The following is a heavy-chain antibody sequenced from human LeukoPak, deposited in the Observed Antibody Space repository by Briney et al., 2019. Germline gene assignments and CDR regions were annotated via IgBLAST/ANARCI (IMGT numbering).Heavy chain of an antibody. J-gene: IGHJ3*02. V-gene: IGHV1-8*01. D-gene: IGHD3-3*02. Sequence: GASVKVSCKASGYTFTSYDISWVRQATGQGLEWMGWMNPNSGNTGYAQKFQGRVTMTRNTSISTAYMELSSLRSEDTAVYYCAFSLGRVSDAFDIWGQGTMVTVSS. CDR2: MNPNSGNT. CDR1: GYTFTSYD. CDR3: AFSLGRVSDAFDI.